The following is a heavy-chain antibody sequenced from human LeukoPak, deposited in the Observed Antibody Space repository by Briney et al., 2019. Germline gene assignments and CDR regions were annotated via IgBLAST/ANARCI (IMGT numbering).Heavy chain of an antibody. CDR1: GFTFSSYA. D-gene: IGHD6-13*01. CDR3: AKDPWEVSSSWYGYFDY. Sequence: GGSLRLSCAASGFTFSSYAMSWVRQAPGKGLEWVSAISRSGGSTYYADSVKGRFTTSRANSKNTLYLQMTSPRAEDTAVYCGAKDPWEVSSSWYGYFDYWGQGTLVTVSS. CDR2: ISRSGGST. V-gene: IGHV3-23*01. J-gene: IGHJ4*01.